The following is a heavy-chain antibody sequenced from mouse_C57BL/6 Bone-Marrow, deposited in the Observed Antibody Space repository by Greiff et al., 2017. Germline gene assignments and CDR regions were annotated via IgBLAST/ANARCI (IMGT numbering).Heavy chain of an antibody. CDR1: GYTFTDYY. Sequence: QVHVKQSGAELVRPGASVKLSCKASGYTFTDYYINWVKQRPGQGLEWIARIYPGSGNTYYNEKFKGKATLTAEKSSSTAYMQLSSLTSEDSAVYIWAKGELSHWYFDVWGTGTTVTASS. CDR3: AKGELSHWYFDV. D-gene: IGHD3-3*01. J-gene: IGHJ1*03. V-gene: IGHV1-76*01. CDR2: IYPGSGNT.